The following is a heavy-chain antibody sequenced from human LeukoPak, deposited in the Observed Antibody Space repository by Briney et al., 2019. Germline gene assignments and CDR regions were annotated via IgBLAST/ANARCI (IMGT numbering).Heavy chain of an antibody. Sequence: PSETLSLTCTVSGGSISSSSYYWGWIRQPPGKGLEWIGSIYYSGSTYYNPSLKSRVTISVDTSKKQFSLKLTTVTAADTAVYYCARGTLLGYCRSISCPGFYMDVWGKGTTVTVSS. CDR3: ARGTLLGYCRSISCPGFYMDV. CDR2: IYYSGST. CDR1: GGSISSSSYY. V-gene: IGHV4-39*07. J-gene: IGHJ6*03. D-gene: IGHD2-2*01.